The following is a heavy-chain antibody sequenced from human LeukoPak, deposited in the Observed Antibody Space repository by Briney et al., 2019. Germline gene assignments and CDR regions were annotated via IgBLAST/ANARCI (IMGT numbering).Heavy chain of an antibody. CDR1: GYTFTSYG. V-gene: IGHV1-2*02. Sequence: GASVKVSCKASGYTFTSYGISWVRQAPGQGLEWMGWINPNSGGTNYAQKFQGRVTMTRDTSISTAYMELSRLRSDDTAVYYCARTPVGSGYYYIASEFDYWGQGTLVTVSS. CDR3: ARTPVGSGYYYIASEFDY. J-gene: IGHJ4*02. CDR2: INPNSGGT. D-gene: IGHD3-22*01.